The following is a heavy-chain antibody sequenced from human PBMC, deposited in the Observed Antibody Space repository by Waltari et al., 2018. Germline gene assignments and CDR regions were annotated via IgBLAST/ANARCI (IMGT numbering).Heavy chain of an antibody. CDR3: ARGSVQGIAVATSDY. Sequence: VQLVQSGAEVKTPGSSVTVSCKASGGTFSSYAISWVPQAPGQGLEWMGGIIPIFGTANDAQKFQGRVTITADEYTSTAYMELSSLRSEDTAVYYWARGSVQGIAVATSDYWGQGTLVTVSS. D-gene: IGHD6-19*01. CDR1: GGTFSSYA. CDR2: IIPIFGTA. J-gene: IGHJ4*02. V-gene: IGHV1-69*13.